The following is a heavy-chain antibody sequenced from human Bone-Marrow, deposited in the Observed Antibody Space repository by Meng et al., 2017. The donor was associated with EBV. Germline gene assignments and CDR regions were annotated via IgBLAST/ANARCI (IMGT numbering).Heavy chain of an antibody. CDR1: GGSISSSTW. Sequence: GRLTGAGRGLVKPSGTLSLTCAVSGGSISSSTWWSWVRQSPGEGLEWIGEIRHVGSTNYNPSLKSRVTISIDKSKKQFSLKLSSVTAADTAVYYCARRDYYDDTGYFDYWGQGTLVTVSS. V-gene: IGHV4-4*02. CDR3: ARRDYYDDTGYFDY. D-gene: IGHD3-16*01. CDR2: IRHVGST. J-gene: IGHJ4*02.